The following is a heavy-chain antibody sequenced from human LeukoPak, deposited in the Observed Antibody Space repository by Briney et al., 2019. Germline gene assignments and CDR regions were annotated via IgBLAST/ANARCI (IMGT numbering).Heavy chain of an antibody. J-gene: IGHJ5*02. V-gene: IGHV3-11*01. CDR2: ISRQGNTI. Sequence: VGSLRLSCEASGFIFGDYYMNWIPPAPRRGPEWISFISRQGNTIYYAASVRGRFTISRDNAKNSLYLQMNSLRAEDTAVYYCARDLGDNYTPERLTPWGQGTLVTVSS. CDR3: ARDLGDNYTPERLTP. CDR1: GFIFGDYY. D-gene: IGHD3-3*01.